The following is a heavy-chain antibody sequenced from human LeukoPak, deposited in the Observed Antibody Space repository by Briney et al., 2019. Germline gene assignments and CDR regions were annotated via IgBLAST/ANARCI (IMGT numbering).Heavy chain of an antibody. Sequence: SETLSLTCAVYGGTFSGYYWSWIRQPPGKGLEWIGEINHSGSTNYNPSLMSRVTISVDTSKNQFSLKLSSVTAADTAVYYCARGWRIAVAGTSWFDHWGQGTLVTVSS. J-gene: IGHJ5*02. CDR3: ARGWRIAVAGTSWFDH. V-gene: IGHV4-34*01. CDR1: GGTFSGYY. D-gene: IGHD6-19*01. CDR2: INHSGST.